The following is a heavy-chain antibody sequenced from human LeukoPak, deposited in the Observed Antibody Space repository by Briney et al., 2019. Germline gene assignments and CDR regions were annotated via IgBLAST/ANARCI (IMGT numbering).Heavy chain of an antibody. CDR3: AKASSVPDRRYSSGWYASLSYFDY. Sequence: GGSLRLSCAASGFTFSSYAMHWVRQAPGKGLEWVSGISWNSGSIGYADSVKGRFTISRDNAKNSLYLQMNSLRAEDTALYYRAKASSVPDRRYSSGWYASLSYFDYWGQGTLVTVSS. V-gene: IGHV3-9*01. D-gene: IGHD6-19*01. J-gene: IGHJ4*02. CDR1: GFTFSSYA. CDR2: ISWNSGSI.